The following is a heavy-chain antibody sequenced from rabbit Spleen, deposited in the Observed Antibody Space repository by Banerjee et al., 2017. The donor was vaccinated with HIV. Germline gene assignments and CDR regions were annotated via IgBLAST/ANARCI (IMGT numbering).Heavy chain of an antibody. Sequence: QEQLEESGGRLVKPEGSLTLTCTASGFSFSDSDMMCCVRHARGKVVEWIACINASTGNPVYATWAKGRFTISRTSSTTVTLRMTSLTAADRATYFCARDLVAVIGWNFSLWGPGTLVTVS. J-gene: IGHJ4*01. CDR1: GFSFSDSDM. D-gene: IGHD1-1*01. CDR2: INASTGNP. CDR3: ARDLVAVIGWNFSL. V-gene: IGHV1S45*01.